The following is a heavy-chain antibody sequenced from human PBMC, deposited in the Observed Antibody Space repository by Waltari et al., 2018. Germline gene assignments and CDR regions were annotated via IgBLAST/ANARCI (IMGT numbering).Heavy chain of an antibody. CDR1: GGSFSGYY. CDR2: INHSGRT. CDR3: ARANTFGGVIANVDV. J-gene: IGHJ2*01. V-gene: IGHV4-34*01. Sequence: QVQLQQWGAGLLKPSETLSLTCPVYGGSFSGYYWRGRRQRAGKGREGNGEINHSGRTKYNPTLKSRVTISVDTSKNQFSRKLSAVTAADTAVYYCARANTFGGVIANVDVWGRGTLV. D-gene: IGHD3-16*02.